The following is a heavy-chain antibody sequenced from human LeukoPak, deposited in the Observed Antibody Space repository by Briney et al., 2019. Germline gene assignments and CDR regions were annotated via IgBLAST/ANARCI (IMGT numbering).Heavy chain of an antibody. Sequence: SVKVSCKASGGTFSSYAISWVRQAPGQGLEWMGGIIPIFGTANYAQKFQGRVTITADESTSTAYMELSSLRSEDTAVYYCARAPSGSYSLYYYYGMDVWGQGTTVTVSS. V-gene: IGHV1-69*13. CDR3: ARAPSGSYSLYYYYGMDV. CDR2: IIPIFGTA. CDR1: GGTFSSYA. J-gene: IGHJ6*02. D-gene: IGHD1-26*01.